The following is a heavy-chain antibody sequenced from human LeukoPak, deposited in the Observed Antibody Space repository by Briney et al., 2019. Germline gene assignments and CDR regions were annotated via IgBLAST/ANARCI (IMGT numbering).Heavy chain of an antibody. CDR2: ISAGGDST. V-gene: IGHV3-23*01. CDR3: ATRGHDTSGSPQGLY. D-gene: IGHD3-22*01. CDR1: GFTFSSYA. Sequence: GGSLRLSCAASGFTFSSYAMSWVRQAPGKGLEWVSAISAGGDSTYYADSVKGRFTISRDNSKNTLSLQMNSLRAEDTAVYYCATRGHDTSGSPQGLYWGQGTLVTVSS. J-gene: IGHJ4*02.